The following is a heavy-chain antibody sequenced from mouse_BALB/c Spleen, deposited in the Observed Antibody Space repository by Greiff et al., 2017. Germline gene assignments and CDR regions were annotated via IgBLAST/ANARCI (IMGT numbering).Heavy chain of an antibody. CDR1: GYSITSDYA. J-gene: IGHJ3*01. CDR3: ASGATATAY. Sequence: EVQLQESGPGLVKPSQSLSLTCTVTGYSITSDYAWNWIRQFPGNKLEWMGYISYSGSTSYNPSLKSRISITRDTSKNQFFLQLNSVTTEDTATYYCASGATATAYWGQGTLVTVSA. CDR2: ISYSGST. D-gene: IGHD1-2*01. V-gene: IGHV3-2*02.